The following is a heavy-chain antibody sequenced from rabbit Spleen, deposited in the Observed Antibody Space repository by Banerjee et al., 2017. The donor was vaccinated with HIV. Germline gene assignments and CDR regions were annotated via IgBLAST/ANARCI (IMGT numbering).Heavy chain of an antibody. CDR1: GFSFSSSYW. CDR2: IYSGSGDGT. Sequence: QEQLVESGGGLVQPEGSLTLTCTASGFSFSSSYWICWVRQAPGKGLEWIGCIYSGSGDGTYYASWAKGRFTISKTSSTTVTLQMTSLTAADTATYFCARRQNGGTNGYPLWGPGTLVTVS. V-gene: IGHV1S45*01. D-gene: IGHD1-1*01. J-gene: IGHJ4*01. CDR3: ARRQNGGTNGYPL.